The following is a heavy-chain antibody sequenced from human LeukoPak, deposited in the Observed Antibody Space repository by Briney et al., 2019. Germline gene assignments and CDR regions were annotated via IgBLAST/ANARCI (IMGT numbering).Heavy chain of an antibody. J-gene: IGHJ3*02. CDR2: ISSSSSYI. Sequence: GGSLRLSCAASGFTFSSYSMNWVRQAPGKGLEWVSSISSSSSYIYYADSVKGRFTISRDNAKNSLYLQMNSLRAEDTAVYYCASSYYDFWSGYQANDAFDIWGQGTMVTVSS. D-gene: IGHD3-3*01. CDR1: GFTFSSYS. CDR3: ASSYYDFWSGYQANDAFDI. V-gene: IGHV3-21*01.